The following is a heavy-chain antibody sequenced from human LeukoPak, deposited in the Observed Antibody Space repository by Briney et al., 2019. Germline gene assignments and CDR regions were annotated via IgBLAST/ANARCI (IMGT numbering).Heavy chain of an antibody. J-gene: IGHJ4*02. V-gene: IGHV3-23*01. Sequence: GGSLRLSCAASGFTFSSYAMSWVRQAPGKGLEWVSAISGSGGSTYYAASVKGRFTISSDNSKNTLYLQLNSLKTEDTAVYFCTRNIVGATSRLDYWGQGTLVIVSS. CDR2: ISGSGGST. D-gene: IGHD1-26*01. CDR3: TRNIVGATSRLDY. CDR1: GFTFSSYA.